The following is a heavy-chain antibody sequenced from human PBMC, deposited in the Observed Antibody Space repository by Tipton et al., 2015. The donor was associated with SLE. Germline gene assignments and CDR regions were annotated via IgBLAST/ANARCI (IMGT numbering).Heavy chain of an antibody. D-gene: IGHD2-2*01. Sequence: TLSLTCTVSGGSISSYFWSWIRQPPGKGLEWIGYIYYSGTTNYNPSLKSRVTISVDTSMNQFSLKVNSVTAADTAVYYCARVPALYYYYMDVWGKGTPVTVSS. J-gene: IGHJ6*03. CDR1: GGSISSYF. V-gene: IGHV4-59*01. CDR3: ARVPALYYYYMDV. CDR2: IYYSGTT.